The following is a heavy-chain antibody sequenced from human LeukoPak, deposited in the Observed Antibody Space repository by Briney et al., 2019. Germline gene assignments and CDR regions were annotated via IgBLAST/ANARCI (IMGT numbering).Heavy chain of an antibody. J-gene: IGHJ5*02. CDR3: AKAPSVLGWFDP. CDR1: GFTFDDYA. D-gene: IGHD5/OR15-5a*01. CDR2: ISWNSGSI. Sequence: GGSLRLSCAASGFTFDDYAMHWVRQAPGKGLEWVSGISWNSGSIGYADSEKGRFTISRDNAKNSLYLQMNSPRAEDTALYYCAKAPSVLGWFDPWGQGTLVTVSS. V-gene: IGHV3-9*01.